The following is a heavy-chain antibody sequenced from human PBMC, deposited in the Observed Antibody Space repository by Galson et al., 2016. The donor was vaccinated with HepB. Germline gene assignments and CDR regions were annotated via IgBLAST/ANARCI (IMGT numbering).Heavy chain of an antibody. D-gene: IGHD5-18*01. CDR3: ARHVGAGYNRGWDY. CDR1: GGSISSNYY. Sequence: LTCTVSGGSISSNYYWGWIRQPPGKGLEWIGSFYYSGSTNYNPSLKSRVTISVDTSKNHFSLNLSSVTAADTAVYYCARHVGAGYNRGWDYWGQGTLVTVSS. V-gene: IGHV4-39*01. CDR2: FYYSGST. J-gene: IGHJ4*02.